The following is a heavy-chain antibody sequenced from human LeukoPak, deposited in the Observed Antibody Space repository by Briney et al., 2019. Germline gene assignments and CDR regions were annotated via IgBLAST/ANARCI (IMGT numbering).Heavy chain of an antibody. Sequence: GGSLRLSCAAYGLTFNTYWMNWVRQAPGKGVEWVANTSPDGNEKYYADFVKGRFSIFRDNANSILYLQMNSLRGEDTAVYYCLPGKGYWGQGALVTVSS. CDR1: GLTFNTYW. CDR2: TSPDGNEK. D-gene: IGHD4-23*01. J-gene: IGHJ4*02. CDR3: LPGKGY. V-gene: IGHV3-7*01.